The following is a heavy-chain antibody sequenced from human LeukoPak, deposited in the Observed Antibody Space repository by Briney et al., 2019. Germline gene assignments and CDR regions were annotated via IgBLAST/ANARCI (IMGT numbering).Heavy chain of an antibody. Sequence: ASVRVSCKASGYSFTNHYMHWVRQAPGQGLEWMGMINPSGGSTTYAQKFQGRVTMTRDMSTSTAYMELSSLTSEDTAVYYCARTRGYYFDYWGQGNLVTVSS. CDR2: INPSGGST. J-gene: IGHJ4*02. V-gene: IGHV1-46*01. CDR3: ARTRGYYFDY. CDR1: GYSFTNHY.